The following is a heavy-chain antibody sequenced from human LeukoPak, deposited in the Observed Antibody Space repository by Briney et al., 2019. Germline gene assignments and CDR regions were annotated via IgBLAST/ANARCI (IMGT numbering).Heavy chain of an antibody. D-gene: IGHD2-8*01. CDR2: IIPIFGTA. CDR1: GGTFSSYA. CDR3: ASSPTQGPQPDMAYASSYFDY. J-gene: IGHJ4*02. Sequence: SVKVSCKASGGTFSSYAISWVRQAPRQGLEWMGGIIPIFGTAKYAQKFQGRVTITTDDSTSTAYMELSSLRSEDTAVYYCASSPTQGPQPDMAYASSYFDYWGQGTLVTVSS. V-gene: IGHV1-69*05.